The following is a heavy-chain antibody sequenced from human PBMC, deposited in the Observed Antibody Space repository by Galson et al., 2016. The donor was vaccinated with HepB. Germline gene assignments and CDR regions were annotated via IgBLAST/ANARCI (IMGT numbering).Heavy chain of an antibody. J-gene: IGHJ4*02. D-gene: IGHD2-21*01. CDR1: GFAFSTYA. CDR3: AKKGCGGTQCYENF. V-gene: IGHV3-23*01. CDR2: ISSGSTTT. Sequence: SLRLSCAASGFAFSTYAMTWVRQAPGKGLEWVSDISSGSTTTSSAASVKGRFTISRDNSKNTLYLQMSSLRVEDTAVYYCAKKGCGGTQCYENFWGQGTPVTVSS.